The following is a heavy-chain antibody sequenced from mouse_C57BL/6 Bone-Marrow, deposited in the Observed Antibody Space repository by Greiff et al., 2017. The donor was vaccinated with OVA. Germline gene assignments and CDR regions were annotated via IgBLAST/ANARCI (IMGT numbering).Heavy chain of an antibody. CDR2: IYPGDGDT. J-gene: IGHJ4*01. CDR1: GYAFSSSW. V-gene: IGHV1-82*01. Sequence: QVQLQQSGPELVKPGASVKISCKASGYAFSSSWMNWVKQRPGKGLEWIGRIYPGDGDTNYNGKFKGKATLTADKSSSTAYMQLSSLTSEDSAVYFCARFGMVTTGGLYYYAMDYWGQGTSVTVSS. D-gene: IGHD2-3*01. CDR3: ARFGMVTTGGLYYYAMDY.